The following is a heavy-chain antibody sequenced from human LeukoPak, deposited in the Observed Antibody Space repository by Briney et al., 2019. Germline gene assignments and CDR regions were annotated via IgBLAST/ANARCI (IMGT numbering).Heavy chain of an antibody. CDR3: ARAEAAAYHDAFDI. D-gene: IGHD6-13*01. J-gene: IGHJ3*02. CDR1: GYSISSGYY. V-gene: IGHV4-38-2*01. Sequence: PSETLSLTCAVSGYSISSGYYWGWIRQPPGKGLEWIGSIYHSGSTYYNPSLKSRVTISVDTSKNQFSLKLSSVTAADTAVYYCARAEAAAYHDAFDIWGQGTMVTVSS. CDR2: IYHSGST.